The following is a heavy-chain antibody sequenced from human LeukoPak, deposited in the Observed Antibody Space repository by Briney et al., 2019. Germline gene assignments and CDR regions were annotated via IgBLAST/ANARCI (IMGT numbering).Heavy chain of an antibody. CDR2: IGENGIDT. D-gene: IGHD3-22*01. CDR1: GFTFSSYG. Sequence: PGGSLRLSCAASGFTFSSYGMHWVRQAPGKGLEYVAGIGENGIDTHYGNSVEGRFTISRDNSKNSVFLQMDSLRDEDMAVYYCAREGHSSGHCGAFDIWGQGTMVTVSS. CDR3: AREGHSSGHCGAFDI. V-gene: IGHV3-64*01. J-gene: IGHJ3*02.